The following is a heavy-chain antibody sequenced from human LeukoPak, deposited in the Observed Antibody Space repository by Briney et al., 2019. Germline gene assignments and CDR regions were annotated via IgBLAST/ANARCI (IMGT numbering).Heavy chain of an antibody. J-gene: IGHJ3*02. CDR1: GGSITGYH. Sequence: SETLSLTCTVSGGSITGYHWSWIRQPPGKGLEWIGYIYSSETTNYTPSLKSRVTISADTSKNQFSLKLTSVTAADTAIYDCARRNDFDIWGQGKMVTVSS. CDR2: IYSSETT. V-gene: IGHV4-4*08. CDR3: ARRNDFDI.